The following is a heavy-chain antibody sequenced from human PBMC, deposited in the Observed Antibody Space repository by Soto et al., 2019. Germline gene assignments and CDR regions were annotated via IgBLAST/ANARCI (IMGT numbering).Heavy chain of an antibody. D-gene: IGHD6-6*01. V-gene: IGHV4-59*01. CDR1: GGSISSYY. CDR2: IYYSGST. J-gene: IGHJ6*02. CDR3: ARGAAPYYYYGMDV. Sequence: TSETLSITCTVSGGSISSYYWSWIRQPPGKGLEWIGYIYYSGSTNYNPSLKSRVTISVDTSKNQFSLKLSSVTAADTAVYYCARGAAPYYYYGMDVWGQGTTVTAP.